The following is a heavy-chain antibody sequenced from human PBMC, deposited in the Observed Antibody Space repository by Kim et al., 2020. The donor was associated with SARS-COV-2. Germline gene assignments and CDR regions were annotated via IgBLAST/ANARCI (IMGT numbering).Heavy chain of an antibody. V-gene: IGHV1-18*01. J-gene: IGHJ6*02. CDR2: ISAYNGNT. CDR1: GYTFTSYG. CDR3: AREVVLGAVVTIVYYYGMDV. D-gene: IGHD5-12*01. Sequence: ASLKVSCKASGYTFTSYGISWVRQAPGQGLEWMGWISAYNGNTNYAQKLQGRVTMTTDTSTSTAYMELRSLRSDDTAVYYCAREVVLGAVVTIVYYYGMDVWSQGTTVTVSS.